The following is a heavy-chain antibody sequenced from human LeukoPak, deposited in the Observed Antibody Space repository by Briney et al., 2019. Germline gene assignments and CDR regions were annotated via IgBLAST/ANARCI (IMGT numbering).Heavy chain of an antibody. V-gene: IGHV1-2*02. CDR3: ARVIIGYYYYGMDV. CDR1: GYTFTGYY. Sequence: ASVKVPCKASGYTFTGYYMHWVRQAPGQGLEWMGWINPNSGGTNYAQKFQGRVTMTRDTSISTAYMELSRLRSDDTAVYYCARVIIGYYYYGMDVWGQGTTVTVSS. D-gene: IGHD3-3*01. J-gene: IGHJ6*02. CDR2: INPNSGGT.